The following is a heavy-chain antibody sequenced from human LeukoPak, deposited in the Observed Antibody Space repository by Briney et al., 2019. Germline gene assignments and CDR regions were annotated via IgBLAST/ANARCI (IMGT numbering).Heavy chain of an antibody. V-gene: IGHV1-18*01. Sequence: ASVKVSCKASGYTFTNYGVSWVRQAPGQGLEWMGWIHTYNGHTNYAQKLQGRVTMTTDTSTSTAYMELRSLRPDDTAVYYCARDPGGTGPYYFDYWGQGTLVTVSS. CDR3: ARDPGGTGPYYFDY. D-gene: IGHD1-1*01. CDR1: GYTFTNYG. J-gene: IGHJ4*02. CDR2: IHTYNGHT.